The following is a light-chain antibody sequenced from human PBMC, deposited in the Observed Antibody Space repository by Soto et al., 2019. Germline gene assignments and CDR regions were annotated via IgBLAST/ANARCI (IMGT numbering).Light chain of an antibody. CDR2: GAS. CDR1: QSVSSN. CDR3: QQYNNWPPNT. V-gene: IGKV3-15*01. J-gene: IGKJ4*01. Sequence: EIVMTQSPATLSVSPGERATHSCRASQSVSSNLAWYQQKPGQAPRLLIYGASTRATGIPARFSGSGSGTEFTLTISSLQSEDFAVYYCQQYNNWPPNTFGGGTKVEIK.